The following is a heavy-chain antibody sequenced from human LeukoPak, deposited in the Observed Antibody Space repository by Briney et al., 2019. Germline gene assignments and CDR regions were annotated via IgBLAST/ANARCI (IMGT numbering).Heavy chain of an antibody. D-gene: IGHD2/OR15-2a*01. CDR1: GFYLRRYW. CDR2: IGKDGTGN. CDR3: ARDLDFYATDY. V-gene: IGHV3-7*01. Sequence: GGSLRLSCAASGFYLRRYWMSWVRQAPGKGLEWVANIGKDGTGNHYVDSVKGRFTISRDNAKNSVYLEMNSLRADDTAIYYCARDLDFYATDYWGQGTLVTVSS. J-gene: IGHJ4*02.